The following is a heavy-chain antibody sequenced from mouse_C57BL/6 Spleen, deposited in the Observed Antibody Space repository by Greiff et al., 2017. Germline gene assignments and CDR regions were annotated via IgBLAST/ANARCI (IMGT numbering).Heavy chain of an antibody. J-gene: IGHJ2*01. CDR2: INPSTSGT. CDR3: ARGLRSSGDYFDY. D-gene: IGHD1-1*01. V-gene: IGHV1-42*01. CDR1: GYSFTGYY. Sequence: VQLQQSGPELVKPGASVKISCKASGYSFTGYYMNWVKQSPEKSLEWIGEINPSTSGTTYNQKFKAKATLTVDKSSSTAYMQLKSLTSEDSAVYYCARGLRSSGDYFDYWGQGTTLTVSS.